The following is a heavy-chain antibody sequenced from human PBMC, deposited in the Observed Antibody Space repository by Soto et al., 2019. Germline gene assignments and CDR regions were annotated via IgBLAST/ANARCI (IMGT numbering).Heavy chain of an antibody. CDR3: VRFGSRYGYNYKVGGNNWFDP. CDR1: GGSISADDFY. Sequence: SSETLSLTCTVSGGSISADDFYWGWVRQSPGKGLEWIANVHYDGSTYYNPSLRSRLSTSIDMSKNQFSLYLSSVAGPDTAVYYCVRFGSRYGYNYKVGGNNWFDPWGQGSLVTVSS. V-gene: IGHV4-30-4*01. D-gene: IGHD5-12*01. J-gene: IGHJ5*02. CDR2: VHYDGST.